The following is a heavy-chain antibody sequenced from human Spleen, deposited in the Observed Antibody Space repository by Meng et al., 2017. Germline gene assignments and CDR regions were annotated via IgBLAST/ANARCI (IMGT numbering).Heavy chain of an antibody. CDR2: LGASGGGH. Sequence: QVQLVQSGAEVKKPGSSVKVACKASHYTFTGYGVSWFRPAPGPGPGGMAGLGASGGGHSHAPGFQGRVHVTADRATGNAYIELGKLRIDEKGRYYWARGTPGRRYADYWGQGTLVTVSS. CDR1: HYTFTGYG. D-gene: IGHD3-10*01. V-gene: IGHV1-18*01. J-gene: IGHJ4*02. CDR3: ARGTPGRRYADY.